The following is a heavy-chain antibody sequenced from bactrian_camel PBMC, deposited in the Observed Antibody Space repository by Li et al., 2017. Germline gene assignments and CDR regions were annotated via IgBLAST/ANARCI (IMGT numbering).Heavy chain of an antibody. J-gene: IGHJ4*01. V-gene: IGHV3S32*01. CDR2: INNGGGST. Sequence: DVQLVESGGGLVQPGGSLKLSCAASGLTFASYYMSWVRQAPGKGLEWVSRINNGGGSTHYADSLKGRFTISRDNAKNTLYLQLNSLQTEDTAMYYCTKDGYGWYSDYWGQGTQVTVS. CDR3: TKDGYGWYSDY. CDR1: GLTFASYY. D-gene: IGHD6*01.